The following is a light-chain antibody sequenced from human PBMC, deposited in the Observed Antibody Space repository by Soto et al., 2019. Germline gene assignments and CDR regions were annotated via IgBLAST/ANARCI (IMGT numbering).Light chain of an antibody. CDR3: NSYTSSSSLWV. J-gene: IGLJ1*01. CDR2: DVS. Sequence: QSVLTQPASVSGSPGQSITISCTGTSSDIGGYYDVSWYQQHPGKAPKLMIYDVSNRPSGVSNRFSGSKSGTSASLTISGLQAEDEADYYCNSYTSSSSLWVFGTGTKLTVL. CDR1: SSDIGGYYD. V-gene: IGLV2-14*01.